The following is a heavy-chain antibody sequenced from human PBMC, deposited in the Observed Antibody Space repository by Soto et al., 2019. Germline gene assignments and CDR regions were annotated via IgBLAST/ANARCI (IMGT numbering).Heavy chain of an antibody. CDR3: ARGSVVATHRSYYYYYYMDV. D-gene: IGHD5-12*01. J-gene: IGHJ6*03. V-gene: IGHV4-59*01. Sequence: PSETLSLTCTVSGGSISSYYWSWIRQPPGKGLEWIGYIYYSGSTNYNPSLKSRVTISVDTSKNQFSLKLSSVTAADTAVYYCARGSVVATHRSYYYYYYMDVWGKGTTVTVSS. CDR2: IYYSGST. CDR1: GGSISSYY.